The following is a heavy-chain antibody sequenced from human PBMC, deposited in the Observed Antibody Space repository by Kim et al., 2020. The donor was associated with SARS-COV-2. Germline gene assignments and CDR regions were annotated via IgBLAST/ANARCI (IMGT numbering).Heavy chain of an antibody. Sequence: SQTLSLTCAISGDSVSSNSAAWNWIRQSPSRGLEWLGRTYYRSKWYNDYAVSVKSRITINPDTSKNQFSLQLNSVTPEDTAVYYCAREGVATIAGWIWGYYYYGMDVWGQGTTVTVSS. CDR3: AREGVATIAGWIWGYYYYGMDV. CDR2: TYYRSKWYN. V-gene: IGHV6-1*01. D-gene: IGHD5-12*01. J-gene: IGHJ6*02. CDR1: GDSVSSNSAA.